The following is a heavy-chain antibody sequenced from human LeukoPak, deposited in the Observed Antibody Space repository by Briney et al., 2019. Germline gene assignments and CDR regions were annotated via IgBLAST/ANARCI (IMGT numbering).Heavy chain of an antibody. J-gene: IGHJ6*04. Sequence: GASVKVSCKASGGTFSSYAISWVRQAPGQGLEWMGGIIPIFGTANYAQKFQGGVTITADESTSTAYMELSSLRSEDTAVYYCARFEPLGYSDYDARGGCSGGSCYQDYYGMDVWGKGTTVTVSS. V-gene: IGHV1-69*13. CDR3: ARFEPLGYSDYDARGGCSGGSCYQDYYGMDV. D-gene: IGHD2-15*01. CDR2: IIPIFGTA. CDR1: GGTFSSYA.